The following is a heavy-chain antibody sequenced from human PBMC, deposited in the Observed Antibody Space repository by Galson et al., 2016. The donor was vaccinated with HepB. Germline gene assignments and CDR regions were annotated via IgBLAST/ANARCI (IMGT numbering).Heavy chain of an antibody. J-gene: IGHJ4*02. V-gene: IGHV2-5*02. D-gene: IGHD3-22*01. Sequence: PALVKPTQTLTLTCTFSGFLFITNGVGVGWIRQPPGKALEWLALIYWDDDKLYSPSLKSRLTITKDTSKNQVVLTMTNMDPVDTATYYCAHTDSSGHYSTYSFDSWGQGTLVTVSS. CDR2: IYWDDDK. CDR1: GFLFITNGVG. CDR3: AHTDSSGHYSTYSFDS.